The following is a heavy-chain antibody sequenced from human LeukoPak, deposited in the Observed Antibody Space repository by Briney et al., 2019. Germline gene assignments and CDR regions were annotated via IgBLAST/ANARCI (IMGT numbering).Heavy chain of an antibody. V-gene: IGHV1-3*01. Sequence: GASVKVSCKASGGTFSSYAMHWVRQAPGQRLEWMGWINAGNGNTKYSQKFQGRVTITRDTSASTAYMELSSLRSEDTAVYYCIVRALYYYGSGAFDPWGQGTLVTVSS. CDR1: GGTFSSYA. CDR2: INAGNGNT. CDR3: IVRALYYYGSGAFDP. D-gene: IGHD3-10*01. J-gene: IGHJ5*02.